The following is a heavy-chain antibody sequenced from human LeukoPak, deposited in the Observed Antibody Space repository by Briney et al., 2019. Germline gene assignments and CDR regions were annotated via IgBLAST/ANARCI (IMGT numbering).Heavy chain of an antibody. J-gene: IGHJ6*04. V-gene: IGHV3-48*03. CDR3: AELGITMIGGV. Sequence: GGSLRLSCAASGFTFSSYEMNWVRQAPGKGLEWVSYISSNGSTIYYADSVKGRFTISRGNAKNSLYLQMNSLRAEDTAVYYCAELGITMIGGVWGKGTTVTISS. CDR1: GFTFSSYE. CDR2: ISSNGSTI. D-gene: IGHD3-10*02.